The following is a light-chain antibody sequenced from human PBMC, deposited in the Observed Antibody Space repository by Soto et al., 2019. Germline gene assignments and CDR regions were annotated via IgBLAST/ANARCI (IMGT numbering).Light chain of an antibody. V-gene: IGKV1-5*01. CDR1: QNIRNW. Sequence: DIQMTQSPSTLSASVGDSVTITCRASQNIRNWLAWYQQKPGKDPNPLIYDDSSLKSGVPARFSGSGSGTEFTLTISSLQPDDFATYYCQQYNTYSTFGQGTKVDIK. J-gene: IGKJ1*01. CDR3: QQYNTYST. CDR2: DDS.